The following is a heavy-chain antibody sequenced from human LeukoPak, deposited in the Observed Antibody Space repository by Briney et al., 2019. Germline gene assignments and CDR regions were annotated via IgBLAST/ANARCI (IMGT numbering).Heavy chain of an antibody. V-gene: IGHV4-59*11. D-gene: IGHD6-19*01. J-gene: IGHJ4*02. CDR2: IDYSGST. CDR3: ARGYSSGWYYFDY. Sequence: PSETLSLTCTVSGGSISRHYLNWIRQPPGKGLEWVGYIDYSGSTDYNPSLKSRVTFSVDTSKKQFSLKLSSVTAADTAVYYCARGYSSGWYYFDYWGQGTLVTVPS. CDR1: GGSISRHY.